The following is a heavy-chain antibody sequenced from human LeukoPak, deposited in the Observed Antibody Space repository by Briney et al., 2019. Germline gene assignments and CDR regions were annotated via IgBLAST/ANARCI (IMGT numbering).Heavy chain of an antibody. Sequence: SETLSLTCAAYGGSFSGYYWSWIRQPPGKGLEWIGEINHSGSTNYNPSLKSRVTISVDTSKNQFSLKLSSVTAADTAVYYCARGRLVHNYWGQGTLVTVSS. CDR1: GGSFSGYY. CDR3: ARGRLVHNY. V-gene: IGHV4-34*01. CDR2: INHSGST. D-gene: IGHD3-16*01. J-gene: IGHJ4*02.